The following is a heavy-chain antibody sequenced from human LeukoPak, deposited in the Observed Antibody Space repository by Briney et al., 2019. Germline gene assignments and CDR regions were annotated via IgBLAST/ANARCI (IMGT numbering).Heavy chain of an antibody. J-gene: IGHJ4*02. V-gene: IGHV1-18*01. CDR3: ARDYGAASVIDY. CDR1: GYTFAGYG. D-gene: IGHD6-13*01. CDR2: ISTYSGST. Sequence: GASVMVSCKASGYTFAGYGISWVRQAPGQWLEWMGWISTYSGSTNHAQKFQDRVTMTIDTSTTTAYMELRSLRSDDTAVYYCARDYGAASVIDYWGPGTPVTVSS.